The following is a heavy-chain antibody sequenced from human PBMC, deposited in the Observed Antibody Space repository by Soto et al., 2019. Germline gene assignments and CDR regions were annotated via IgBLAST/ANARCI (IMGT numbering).Heavy chain of an antibody. CDR1: GGSFSGYY. J-gene: IGHJ4*02. CDR3: ARDKITGLFDY. CDR2: INHSGST. Sequence: QVQLQQWGAGLLKPSETLSLTCAVYGGSFSGYYCTWIRQPPVTGLEWIVEINHSGSTNYNPSLKSRVTISVDTSKNQFSLKLTSVTAAATAVYYCARDKITGLFDYWGQGTLVTVSS. V-gene: IGHV4-34*01. D-gene: IGHD2-8*02.